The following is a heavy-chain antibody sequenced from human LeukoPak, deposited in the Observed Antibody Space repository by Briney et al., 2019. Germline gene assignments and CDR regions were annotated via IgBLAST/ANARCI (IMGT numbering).Heavy chain of an antibody. CDR1: GFTFSSYG. CDR2: IRYDGSNK. J-gene: IGHJ4*02. Sequence: GGSLRLSCAASGFTFSSYGMHWVRQAPGKGLEWVAFIRYDGSNKYYADSVKGRFTISRDNSKNTLYLQMNSLRAEDTAVYYCAKDGGYCSSTSCPGGYFDYWGQGTLVTVSS. CDR3: AKDGGYCSSTSCPGGYFDY. V-gene: IGHV3-30*02. D-gene: IGHD2-2*01.